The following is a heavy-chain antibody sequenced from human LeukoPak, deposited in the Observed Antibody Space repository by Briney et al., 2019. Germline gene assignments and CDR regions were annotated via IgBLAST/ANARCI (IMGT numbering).Heavy chain of an antibody. CDR1: GFTFSSYG. CDR3: ARRYCGTTTCPNFDY. D-gene: IGHD2-2*01. J-gene: IGHJ4*02. CDR2: ISSTTSI. V-gene: IGHV3-48*02. Sequence: GGSLRLSCAASGFTFSSYGMNWVRQAPGKGLEWIAYISSTTSIYYADSVKGRFTISRDNAKNSVFLQMNSLRDEDTAVYYCARRYCGTTTCPNFDYWGQGILVSVSS.